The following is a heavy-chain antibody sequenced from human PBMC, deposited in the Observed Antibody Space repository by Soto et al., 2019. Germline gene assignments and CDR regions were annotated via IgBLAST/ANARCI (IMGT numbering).Heavy chain of an antibody. V-gene: IGHV4-59*12. J-gene: IGHJ4*02. D-gene: IGHD6-19*01. CDR1: GVSISNSNTY. CDR3: ARGGGSYSSGWYSDS. Sequence: QVQLQESGPGLVKPSETMSLTCTVAGVSISNSNTYWNWVRQPPGKGLEWIGFVYYAGSTKYNPSLESRVPLSEDAARSELALGLASVTHQDPAGYDVARGGGSYSSGWYSDSWGQGTLVTVSS. CDR2: VYYAGST.